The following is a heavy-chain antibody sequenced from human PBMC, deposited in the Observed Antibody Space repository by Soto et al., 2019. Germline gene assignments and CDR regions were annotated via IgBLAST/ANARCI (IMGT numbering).Heavy chain of an antibody. V-gene: IGHV4-34*01. CDR3: ARVVATYYYDSSGYYSWFDP. Sequence: TSETLSLTCAVYGGSFSGYYWSWIRQPPGKGLDWIGEINHSGSTNYNPSLKSRVTISVDTSKNQFSLKLSSVTAADTAVYYCARVVATYYYDSSGYYSWFDPWGQGTLVTVSS. J-gene: IGHJ5*02. D-gene: IGHD3-22*01. CDR1: GGSFSGYY. CDR2: INHSGST.